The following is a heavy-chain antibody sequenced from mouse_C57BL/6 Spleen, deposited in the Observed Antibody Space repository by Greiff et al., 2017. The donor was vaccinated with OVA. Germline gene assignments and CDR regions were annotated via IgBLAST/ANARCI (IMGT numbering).Heavy chain of an antibody. V-gene: IGHV5-9*01. CDR1: GFTFSSYT. CDR2: ISGGGGNT. Sequence: EVKVVESGGGLVKPGGSLKLSCAASGFTFSSYTMSWVRQTPEKRLEWVATISGGGGNTYYPDSVKGRFTISRDNAKNTLYLQMSSLRSEDTALYYCARAVYDYGAYWGQGTLVTVSA. D-gene: IGHD2-4*01. J-gene: IGHJ3*01. CDR3: ARAVYDYGAY.